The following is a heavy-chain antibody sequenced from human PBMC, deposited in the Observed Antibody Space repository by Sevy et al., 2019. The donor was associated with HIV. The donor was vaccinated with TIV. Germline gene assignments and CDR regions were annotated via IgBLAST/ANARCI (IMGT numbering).Heavy chain of an antibody. Sequence: SETLSLTCTVSSVSISDYYWSWIRQPPGRGLEWIGYIYSTRNIHYSPSLKSRVTISVDTSKNQFSLKLNSVTAADTAVYYCARHDCSGGSYFPPSFDYWGQGTLVTVSS. J-gene: IGHJ4*02. V-gene: IGHV4-59*13. CDR1: SVSISDYY. CDR2: IYSTRNI. D-gene: IGHD2-15*01. CDR3: ARHDCSGGSYFPPSFDY.